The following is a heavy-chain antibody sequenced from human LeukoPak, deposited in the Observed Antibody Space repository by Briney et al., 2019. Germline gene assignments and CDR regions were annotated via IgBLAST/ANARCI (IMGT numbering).Heavy chain of an antibody. V-gene: IGHV3-23*01. CDR1: GFTFSSYA. CDR2: ISGSGGST. J-gene: IGHJ4*02. CDR3: ARAPLWFGELFGSGAFDY. Sequence: QTGGSLRLSCAASGFTFSSYAMSRVRQAPGKGLEWVSAISGSGGSTYYADSVKGRFTISRDNSKNTLYLQMNSLRAEDTAVYYCARAPLWFGELFGSGAFDYWGQGTLVTVSS. D-gene: IGHD3-10*01.